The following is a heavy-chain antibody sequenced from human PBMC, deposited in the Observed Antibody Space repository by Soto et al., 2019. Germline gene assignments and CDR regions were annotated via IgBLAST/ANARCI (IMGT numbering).Heavy chain of an antibody. CDR1: GFTFSSYW. Sequence: EVQLVESGGGLVQPGGSLRLSCAASGFTFSSYWMSWVRQAPGKGLEWVANIKQDGSEKYYVDSVKGRFTISRDNAKNSLYRQMNSLRAEDTAVYYCARVPYYYDSSGYSYWYFDLWGRGTLVTVSS. CDR2: IKQDGSEK. CDR3: ARVPYYYDSSGYSYWYFDL. D-gene: IGHD3-22*01. J-gene: IGHJ2*01. V-gene: IGHV3-7*03.